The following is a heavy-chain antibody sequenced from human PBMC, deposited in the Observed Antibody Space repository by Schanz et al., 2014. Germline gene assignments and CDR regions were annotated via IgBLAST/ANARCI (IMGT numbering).Heavy chain of an antibody. Sequence: LVESGGGVVQPGRSLRLSCAASGFTFSSYGMHWVRQVPGKGLEWVALISYDGSNKHYADSVKGRFTISRDNSKKTLYVQMNSLRVEDTAVYYCARDPNSVNEIDYWGQGTLVTVSS. V-gene: IGHV3-30*19. CDR2: ISYDGSNK. CDR3: ARDPNSVNEIDY. CDR1: GFTFSSYG. J-gene: IGHJ4*02. D-gene: IGHD5-12*01.